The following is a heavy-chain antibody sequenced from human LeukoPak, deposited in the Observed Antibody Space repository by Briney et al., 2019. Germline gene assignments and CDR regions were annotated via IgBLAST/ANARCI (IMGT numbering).Heavy chain of an antibody. D-gene: IGHD6-25*01. CDR1: GFTFSSYS. Sequence: GGSPRLSCAASGFTFSSYSMNWVRQAPGKGLEWVSSISSSSSYIYYADSVKGRFTISRDNAKNSLYLQMNSLRAEDTAVYYCARDSSYSSGFANWGQGTLVTVSS. V-gene: IGHV3-21*01. CDR2: ISSSSSYI. CDR3: ARDSSYSSGFAN. J-gene: IGHJ4*02.